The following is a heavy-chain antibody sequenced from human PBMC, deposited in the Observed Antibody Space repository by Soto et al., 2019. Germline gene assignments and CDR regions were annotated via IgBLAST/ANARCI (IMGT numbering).Heavy chain of an antibody. CDR2: IYYSGST. D-gene: IGHD3-3*01. V-gene: IGHV4-59*01. Sequence: QVQLQESGPGLVKPSETLSLTCTVSGGSISSYYWSWIRQPPGKGLEWIGYIYYSGSTNYNPSLKSRVTISVDTSKNQFSLKLSSVTAADTAVYYCARDSITSFGVGRGFDPWGQGTLVTVSS. J-gene: IGHJ5*02. CDR3: ARDSITSFGVGRGFDP. CDR1: GGSISSYY.